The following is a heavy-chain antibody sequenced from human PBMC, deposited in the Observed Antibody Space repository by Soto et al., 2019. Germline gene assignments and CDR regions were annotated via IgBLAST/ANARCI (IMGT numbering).Heavy chain of an antibody. CDR2: INHSGST. CDR3: ARFRTYGTYYYYGMDV. J-gene: IGHJ6*02. CDR1: GGSFSGYY. Sequence: PSETLSLTCAVYGGSFSGYYWSWIRQPPGKGLEWIGEINHSGSTNYNPSLKSRVTISVDTSKNQFSLKLSSVTAADTAVYYCARFRTYGTYYYYGMDVWGQGTTVTVSS. V-gene: IGHV4-34*01. D-gene: IGHD4-17*01.